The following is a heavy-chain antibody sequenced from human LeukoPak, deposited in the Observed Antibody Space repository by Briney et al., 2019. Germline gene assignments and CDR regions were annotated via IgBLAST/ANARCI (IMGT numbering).Heavy chain of an antibody. Sequence: GGSLRLSCAATGFTFSIYAMHWVRQAPGKGLEWVAVISYDGSNKYYADSVKGRFTISRDNSKNTLYLQMNSLRAEDTAVYYCARDGGGSGCSYYYYGMDVWGQGTTVTVSS. CDR1: GFTFSIYA. CDR2: ISYDGSNK. J-gene: IGHJ6*02. D-gene: IGHD6-19*01. CDR3: ARDGGGSGCSYYYYGMDV. V-gene: IGHV3-30*04.